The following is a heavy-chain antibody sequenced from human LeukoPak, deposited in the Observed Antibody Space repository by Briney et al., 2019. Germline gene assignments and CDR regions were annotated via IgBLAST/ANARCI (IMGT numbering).Heavy chain of an antibody. V-gene: IGHV4-34*01. D-gene: IGHD4-4*01. CDR2: INHSGST. Sequence: XXTLSLTCAVXXGSFSGYYWSWIRQPPGKGLEWIGEINHSGSTNYNPSLKSRVTISVDTSKNQFSLKLSSVTAADTAVYYCARDGFYYSRPFDYWGQGTLVTVSS. CDR3: ARDGFYYSRPFDY. J-gene: IGHJ4*02. CDR1: XGSFSGYY.